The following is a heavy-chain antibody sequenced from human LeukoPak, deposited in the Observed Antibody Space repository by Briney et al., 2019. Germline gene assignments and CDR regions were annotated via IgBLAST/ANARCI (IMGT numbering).Heavy chain of an antibody. CDR2: IYGGGST. J-gene: IGHJ4*02. CDR3: ARGAIRSYASRLEPFDF. D-gene: IGHD2-2*01. Sequence: GGSLRLSCAASGFTVSSNYMSWVRQAPGKGLEWVSAIYGGGSTYYADSVKGRFTISRDNSKNTQYLQMNSLRAEDTAVYYCARGAIRSYASRLEPFDFWGQGALVTVSS. CDR1: GFTVSSNY. V-gene: IGHV3-66*01.